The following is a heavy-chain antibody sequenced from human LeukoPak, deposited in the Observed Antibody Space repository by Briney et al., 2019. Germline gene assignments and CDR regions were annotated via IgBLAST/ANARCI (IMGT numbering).Heavy chain of an antibody. CDR2: IYYSGST. CDR3: ARQGGYDFWSGYYAHDAFDI. CDR1: GGSISSYY. V-gene: IGHV4-59*08. J-gene: IGHJ3*02. Sequence: WETLSLTCTVSGGSISSYYWSWIGQPPGKGLEWIGYIYYSGSTNYNPSLKSRVTISVDTSKNQFSLKLSSVTAADTAVYYCARQGGYDFWSGYYAHDAFDIWGQGTMVTVSS. D-gene: IGHD3-3*01.